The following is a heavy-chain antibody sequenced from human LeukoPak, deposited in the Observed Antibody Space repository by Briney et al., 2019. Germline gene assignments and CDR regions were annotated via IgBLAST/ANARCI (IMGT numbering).Heavy chain of an antibody. D-gene: IGHD1-26*01. CDR1: GFTFSVYY. V-gene: IGHV3-11*04. CDR2: ISSSGSTI. Sequence: GGSLRLSCAPSGFTFSVYYMSWIRHAPGEGLEWVSYISSSGSTIYYAHSVKGRLPISRDHAKDSLYLQMHSVRAKDTAVYYSARDRMGVTSWLDPWGQGTLVTVSS. J-gene: IGHJ5*02. CDR3: ARDRMGVTSWLDP.